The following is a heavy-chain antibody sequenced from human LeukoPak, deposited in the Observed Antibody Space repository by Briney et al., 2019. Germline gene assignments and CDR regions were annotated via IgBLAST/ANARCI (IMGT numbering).Heavy chain of an antibody. D-gene: IGHD5-24*01. V-gene: IGHV4-38-2*02. CDR1: GYSISSGYY. Sequence: PSETLSLTCTVSGYSISSGYYWGWIRQPPGKGLEWIGSIYHSGSTYYNPSLKSRVTISVDTSKNQFSLKLSSVTAADTAVYYCARAGRRWLQLGGDYWGQGTLVTVSS. CDR2: IYHSGST. CDR3: ARAGRRWLQLGGDY. J-gene: IGHJ4*02.